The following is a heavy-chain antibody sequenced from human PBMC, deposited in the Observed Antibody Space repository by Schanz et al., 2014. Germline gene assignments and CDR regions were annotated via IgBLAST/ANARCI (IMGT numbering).Heavy chain of an antibody. CDR2: ITRSGGGT. CDR3: AKGMGYCSGGTCYDYYYYGLDV. D-gene: IGHD2-15*01. CDR1: GFTFSSYA. Sequence: VRLVESGGGLVQPGGSLRLSCAASGFTFSSYAMHWVRQASGKGLEYVSAITRSGGGTYYSDSVKGRFTISRDNSENTLYLQMNSLSADDTAVFYCAKGMGYCSGGTCYDYYYYGLDVWGQGTTVTVSS. V-gene: IGHV3-64*04. J-gene: IGHJ6*02.